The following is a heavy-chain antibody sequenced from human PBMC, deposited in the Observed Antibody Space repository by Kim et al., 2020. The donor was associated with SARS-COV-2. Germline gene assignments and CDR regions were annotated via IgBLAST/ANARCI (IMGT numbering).Heavy chain of an antibody. J-gene: IGHJ6*03. CDR1: GYTFTSYD. Sequence: ASVKVSCKASGYTFTSYDINWVRQATGQGLEWMGWMNPNSGNTGYAQKFQGRVTMTRNTSISTAYMELSSLRSEDTAVYYCAREQGVIYYYYYMDVWGKGTTVTVSS. V-gene: IGHV1-8*01. CDR2: MNPNSGNT. D-gene: IGHD3-10*01. CDR3: AREQGVIYYYYYMDV.